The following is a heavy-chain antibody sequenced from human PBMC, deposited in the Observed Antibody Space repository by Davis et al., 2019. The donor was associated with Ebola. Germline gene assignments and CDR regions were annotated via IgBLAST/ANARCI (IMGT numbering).Heavy chain of an antibody. CDR1: GYTFTSYD. Sequence: ASVKVSCKASGYTFTSYDINWVRQATGQGLEWMGIINPSGGSTSYAQKFQGRVTMTRDTSTSTVYMELSSLRSEDTAVYYCARADNQLYSSGYIGFDPWGQGTLVTVSS. D-gene: IGHD3-22*01. CDR3: ARADNQLYSSGYIGFDP. V-gene: IGHV1-46*01. J-gene: IGHJ5*02. CDR2: INPSGGST.